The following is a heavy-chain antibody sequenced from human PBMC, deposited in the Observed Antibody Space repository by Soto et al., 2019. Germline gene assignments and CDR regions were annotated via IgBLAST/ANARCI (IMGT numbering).Heavy chain of an antibody. CDR1: GGSISSYY. Sequence: SETLSLTCTVSGGSISSYYWSWIRQPPGKGLEWIGYIYYSGSTNYNPSLKSRVTISVDTPKNQFSLKLSSVTAADTAVYYCARRGSSSEVFDYWGQGTLVTVSS. D-gene: IGHD6-6*01. V-gene: IGHV4-59*08. J-gene: IGHJ4*02. CDR3: ARRGSSSEVFDY. CDR2: IYYSGST.